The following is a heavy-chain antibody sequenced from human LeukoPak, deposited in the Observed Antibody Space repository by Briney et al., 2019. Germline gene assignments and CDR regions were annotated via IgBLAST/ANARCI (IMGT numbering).Heavy chain of an antibody. D-gene: IGHD2-2*01. Sequence: ASVKVSCKASRGTFSSYAISWVRQAPGQGLGWMGGIIPIFATANYAQKFQGRVTITADESTSTAYMELSSLRSEDTAVYYCAVKRGGYCSSTSCYFSHGMDVWGKGTTVTVSS. J-gene: IGHJ6*04. V-gene: IGHV1-69*13. CDR1: RGTFSSYA. CDR2: IIPIFATA. CDR3: AVKRGGYCSSTSCYFSHGMDV.